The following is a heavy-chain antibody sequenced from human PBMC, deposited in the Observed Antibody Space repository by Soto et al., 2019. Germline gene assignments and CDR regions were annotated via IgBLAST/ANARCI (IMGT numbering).Heavy chain of an antibody. Sequence: ELPLLESGGGLVQPGGSLRLSCAASGFIFSSYAMSWVRQAPGKGLEWVSAISGSGISTYYADSVKGRFTISRDNSKNTLYLQMNSLRAEDTAVYYCAKETISTSCCNWFDPWGQGTLVTVSS. CDR2: ISGSGIST. V-gene: IGHV3-23*01. CDR1: GFIFSSYA. CDR3: AKETISTSCCNWFDP. J-gene: IGHJ5*02. D-gene: IGHD2-2*01.